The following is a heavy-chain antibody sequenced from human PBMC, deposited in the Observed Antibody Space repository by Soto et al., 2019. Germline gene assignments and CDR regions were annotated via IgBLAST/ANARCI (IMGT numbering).Heavy chain of an antibody. D-gene: IGHD6-19*01. CDR3: AAGEAVAGTYYYYYGMGV. CDR2: IVVGSGNT. CDR1: GFTFTSSA. Sequence: SVKVSCKASGFTFTSSAAQWVRQARGQRLEWIGWIVVGSGNTNYAQKFQERVTITRDMSTSTAYMELSSLRSEDTAVYYCAAGEAVAGTYYYYYGMGVWGHGTTVTTSS. V-gene: IGHV1-58*01. J-gene: IGHJ6*02.